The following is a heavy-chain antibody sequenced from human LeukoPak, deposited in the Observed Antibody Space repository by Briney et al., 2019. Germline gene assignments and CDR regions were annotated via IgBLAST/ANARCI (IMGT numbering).Heavy chain of an antibody. CDR3: ARVRGYSGYDSPFDY. CDR1: GGSVSSGSYY. D-gene: IGHD5-12*01. Sequence: SETLSLTCTVSGGSVSSGSYYWSWIRQPPGKGLEWIGYIYYSGSTNYNPSLKSRVTISVDTTKNQFSLKLSSVTAADTAVYYCARVRGYSGYDSPFDYWGQGTLVTVSS. J-gene: IGHJ4*02. CDR2: IYYSGST. V-gene: IGHV4-61*01.